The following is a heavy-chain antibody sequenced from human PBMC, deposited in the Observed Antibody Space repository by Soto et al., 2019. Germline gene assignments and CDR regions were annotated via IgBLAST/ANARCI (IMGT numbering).Heavy chain of an antibody. CDR1: GGSFSGYY. CDR2: INHSGST. D-gene: IGHD2-21*02. V-gene: IGHV4-34*01. J-gene: IGHJ4*02. Sequence: SETLSLTCAVYGGSFSGYYWSWIRQPPGKGLEWIGEINHSGSTNYNPSLKSRVTISVDTSKKPFSLKLSSVTAADTAVYYCARGRGPLLGYWGQGTLVTVSS. CDR3: ARGRGPLLGY.